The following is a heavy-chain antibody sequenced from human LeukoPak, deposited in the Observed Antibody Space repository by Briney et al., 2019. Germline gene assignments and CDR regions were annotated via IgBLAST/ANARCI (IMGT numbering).Heavy chain of an antibody. CDR2: TGSAGDT. CDR3: ARGYGRAYSDFPFDI. CDR1: GFTFSNYD. J-gene: IGHJ3*02. Sequence: PGGSLRLSCAASGFTFSNYDMHWVRQAAGRGLEWVSATGSAGDTYYSDSVKGRFTVTRENAKNSLYLQMNNLRAGDTAVYYCARGYGRAYSDFPFDIWGQGTMITVSS. D-gene: IGHD4-11*01. V-gene: IGHV3-13*01.